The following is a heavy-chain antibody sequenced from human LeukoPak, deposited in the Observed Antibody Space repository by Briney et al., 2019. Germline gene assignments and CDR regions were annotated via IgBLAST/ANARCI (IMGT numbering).Heavy chain of an antibody. V-gene: IGHV3-53*01. CDR1: GFTFSSYA. CDR2: IYSGGST. J-gene: IGHJ4*02. D-gene: IGHD6-19*01. CDR3: ASAVAGRGLFDY. Sequence: PGGSLRLSCAASGFTFSSYAMSWVRQAPGKGLKWVSVIYSGGSTYYADSVKGRFTISRDNSKNTLYLQMNSLRAEDTAVYYCASAVAGRGLFDYWGQGTLVTVSS.